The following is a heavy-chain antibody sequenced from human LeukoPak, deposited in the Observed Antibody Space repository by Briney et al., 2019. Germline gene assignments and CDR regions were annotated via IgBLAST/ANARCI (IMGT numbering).Heavy chain of an antibody. CDR1: GGPISSYY. V-gene: IGHV4-59*01. CDR3: ARGGPGHIVVVPLYYYYYGMDV. Sequence: SETLSLTCTVSGGPISSYYWSWIRQPPGKGLEWIGYIYYSGSTNYNPSLKSRVTISVDTSKNQFSLKLSSVTAADTAVYYCARGGPGHIVVVPLYYYYYGMDVWGQGTTVTVSS. D-gene: IGHD2-2*01. CDR2: IYYSGST. J-gene: IGHJ6*02.